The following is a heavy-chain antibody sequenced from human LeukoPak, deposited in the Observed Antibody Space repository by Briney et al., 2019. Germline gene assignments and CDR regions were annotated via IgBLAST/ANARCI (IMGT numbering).Heavy chain of an antibody. CDR2: IIEKGNA. CDR1: GGSFSSYS. CDR3: ARGYYPPRWYFDL. V-gene: IGHV4-34*01. Sequence: SETLSLTCALYGGSFSSYSWSWTWIRQTPEKGLEWIGEIIEKGNANYNPSLKSRVTIDLDTSKNQFSLKLTSMTAADTAMYYCARGYYPPRWYFDLWGRGTLVTVSS. J-gene: IGHJ2*01. D-gene: IGHD3-10*01.